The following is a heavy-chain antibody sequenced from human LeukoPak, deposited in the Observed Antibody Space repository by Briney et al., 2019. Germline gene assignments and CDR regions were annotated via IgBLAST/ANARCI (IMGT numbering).Heavy chain of an antibody. Sequence: GGSLRLSCAASGFTFSSYGMSWVRQAPGKGLEWVSYIRSSSSTMYYADSVKGRFTISRDNAKSSLYLQMSSLRDEDTAVYYYARARGYNHGPQDYYFDFWGQGTLVTVSS. V-gene: IGHV3-48*02. CDR1: GFTFSSYG. J-gene: IGHJ4*02. CDR3: ARARGYNHGPQDYYFDF. D-gene: IGHD5-18*01. CDR2: IRSSSSTM.